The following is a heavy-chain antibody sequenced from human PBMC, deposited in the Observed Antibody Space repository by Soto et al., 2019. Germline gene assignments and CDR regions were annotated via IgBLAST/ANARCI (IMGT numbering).Heavy chain of an antibody. Sequence: ASVKVSCKASGYTFTGYYMHWVRQAPGQGLEWMGWINPNSGGTNYAQKFQGWVTMTRDTSISTAYMELSRLRSDDTAVYYCARDHGSGSREGGYYYYYGMDFWGQGTTVTVSS. CDR1: GYTFTGYY. CDR3: ARDHGSGSREGGYYYYYGMDF. V-gene: IGHV1-2*04. CDR2: INPNSGGT. J-gene: IGHJ6*02. D-gene: IGHD3-10*01.